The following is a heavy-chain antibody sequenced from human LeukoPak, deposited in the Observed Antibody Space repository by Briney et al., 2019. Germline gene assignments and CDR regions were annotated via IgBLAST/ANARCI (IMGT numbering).Heavy chain of an antibody. CDR2: INYSGST. D-gene: IGHD3-16*01. Sequence: SSETLSLTCTVSGGSISSSDYYWGWIRQPPGKGLEWIGSINYSGSTYYNPSLKSRVTISVDTSKNQFSLKLSSVTAADTAVYYCARETSQKGAHYMDVWGKGTTVTISS. CDR3: ARETSQKGAHYMDV. V-gene: IGHV4-39*07. J-gene: IGHJ6*03. CDR1: GGSISSSDYY.